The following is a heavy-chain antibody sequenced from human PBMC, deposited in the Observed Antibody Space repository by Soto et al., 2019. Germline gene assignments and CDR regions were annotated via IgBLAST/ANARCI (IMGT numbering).Heavy chain of an antibody. D-gene: IGHD6-19*01. V-gene: IGHV1-69*13. J-gene: IGHJ6*02. Sequence: ASVKVSCKASGGTFSSYAISWVRQAPGQGLEWMGGIIPIFGTANYAQKFQGRVTITADESTSTAYMELSSLRSEDTAVYYCAMEDLRVYLWLIYYSYCMDVWRQGTTVTVSS. CDR2: IIPIFGTA. CDR1: GGTFSSYA. CDR3: AMEDLRVYLWLIYYSYCMDV.